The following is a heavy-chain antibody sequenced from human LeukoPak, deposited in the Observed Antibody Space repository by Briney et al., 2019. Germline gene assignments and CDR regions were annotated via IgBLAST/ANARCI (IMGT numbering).Heavy chain of an antibody. CDR3: AKDPHDSSGYFDY. CDR1: GFTFSSYA. Sequence: GGSLRLSCAASGFTFSSYAMSWVRQAPGKGLEWVSAISGSGGSTYYADSVKGRFTISKDNSKNTLYLQMNSLRAEDTAVYYCAKDPHDSSGYFDYWGQGTLVTVSS. V-gene: IGHV3-23*01. CDR2: ISGSGGST. J-gene: IGHJ4*02. D-gene: IGHD3-22*01.